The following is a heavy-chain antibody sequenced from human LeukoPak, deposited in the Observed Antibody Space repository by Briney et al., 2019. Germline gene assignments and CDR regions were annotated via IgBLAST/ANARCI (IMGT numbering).Heavy chain of an antibody. D-gene: IGHD3-9*01. Sequence: GWSLRLSCAASGFTFDDYAMHWVRQAPGKGLEWVSGISWNSGSIGYADSVKGRFTISRDNAKNSLYLQMNSLRAEDTALYYCAKDSDYDILTGLDYWGQGTLVTVSS. CDR1: GFTFDDYA. V-gene: IGHV3-9*01. CDR2: ISWNSGSI. J-gene: IGHJ4*02. CDR3: AKDSDYDILTGLDY.